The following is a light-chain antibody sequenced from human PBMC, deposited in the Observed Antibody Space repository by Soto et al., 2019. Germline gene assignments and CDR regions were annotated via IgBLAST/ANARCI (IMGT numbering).Light chain of an antibody. CDR1: QRIGTY. V-gene: IGKV1-39*01. CDR3: QQASGVPLT. Sequence: DIQMTQSPSTLSASVGDRVTITCRASQRIGTYLNWYQQKPGKAPKLLILAASSLESGVPPRFSGSESGTDFALTISSLHPDDFAAYYCQQASGVPLTFGRGTTVDIK. CDR2: AAS. J-gene: IGKJ3*01.